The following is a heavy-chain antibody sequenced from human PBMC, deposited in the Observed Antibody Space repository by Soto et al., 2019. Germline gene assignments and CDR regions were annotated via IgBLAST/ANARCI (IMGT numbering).Heavy chain of an antibody. CDR1: GFTFSSYG. V-gene: IGHV3-30*18. J-gene: IGHJ1*01. CDR3: AKDPIIAAAGTAAEYFQH. D-gene: IGHD6-13*01. CDR2: ISYDGSNK. Sequence: LRLSCAASGFTFSSYGMHWVRQAPGKGLEWVAVISYDGSNKYYADSVKGRFTISRDNSKNTLYLQMNSLRAEDTAVYYCAKDPIIAAAGTAAEYFQHWGQGTLVTVSS.